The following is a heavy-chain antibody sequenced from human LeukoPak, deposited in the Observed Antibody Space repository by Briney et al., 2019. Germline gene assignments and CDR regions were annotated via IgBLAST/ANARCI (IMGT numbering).Heavy chain of an antibody. CDR1: GYTFTSYY. CDR3: ARDPQDDGGNYYFDY. Sequence: GASVKVSCKASGYTFTSYYMHWVRQAPGQGLEWMGIINPSGGSTSYAQKFQGRVTMTRDTSTSTVYMELSSLRSEDTAVYYCARDPQDDGGNYYFDYWGQGTLVIVSS. J-gene: IGHJ4*02. V-gene: IGHV1-46*01. CDR2: INPSGGST. D-gene: IGHD4-23*01.